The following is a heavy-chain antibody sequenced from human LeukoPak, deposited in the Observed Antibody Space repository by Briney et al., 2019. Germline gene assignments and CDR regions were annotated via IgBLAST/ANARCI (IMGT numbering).Heavy chain of an antibody. CDR1: GYSFTSYW. J-gene: IGHJ4*02. V-gene: IGHV5-51*01. CDR2: IYPGDSDT. D-gene: IGHD6-19*01. Sequence: GESLKISCKGSGYSFTSYWIGWVRQMPGKGLEGLGIIYPGDSDTRYSPSFQGQATISADKSISTAYLQWSSLKASDTAMYYCASYIAVAGTFDYWGQGTLVTVSS. CDR3: ASYIAVAGTFDY.